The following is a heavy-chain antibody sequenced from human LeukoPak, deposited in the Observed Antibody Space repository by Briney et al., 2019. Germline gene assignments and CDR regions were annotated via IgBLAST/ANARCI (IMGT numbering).Heavy chain of an antibody. CDR1: GFTFSDFS. CDR3: TRDHGWLSYY. D-gene: IGHD3-10*01. Sequence: GGSLRLSCTASGFTFSDFSMSWFRQAPGKGLEWIGFIRKKADGATGEYAASVKGRFTISRDDSKNIAFLQMNSLKTEDTALYYCTRDHGWLSYYWGQGTLVTVSS. CDR2: IRKKADGATG. J-gene: IGHJ4*02. V-gene: IGHV3-49*03.